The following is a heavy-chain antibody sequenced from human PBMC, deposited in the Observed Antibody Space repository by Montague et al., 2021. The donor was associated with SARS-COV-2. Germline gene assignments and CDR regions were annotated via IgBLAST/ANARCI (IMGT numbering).Heavy chain of an antibody. CDR1: GFTFSSYE. D-gene: IGHD2-2*01. V-gene: IGHV3-48*03. CDR3: ARRGYCSGTSCWALDY. J-gene: IGHJ4*02. Sequence: SLRLSCAASGFTFSSYEMNWVRQAPGKGLEWVSYISSSGSTIYYADSVKGRFTISRDNAKNSLYLQMNSLRAEDTAVYYCARRGYCSGTSCWALDYWGQGTLVTVSS. CDR2: ISSSGSTI.